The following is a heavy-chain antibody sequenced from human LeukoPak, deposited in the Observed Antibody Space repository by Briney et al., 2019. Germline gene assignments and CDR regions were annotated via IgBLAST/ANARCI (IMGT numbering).Heavy chain of an antibody. CDR3: ARESSGWYLGFDY. Sequence: ASVKVSCKASGYTFTSYYMHWVRQAPGQGLEWMGIINPGGGSTSYAQKFQGRVTMTRDTSTSTVYMELGSLRSEDTAVYYCARESSGWYLGFDYWGQGTLVTVSS. D-gene: IGHD6-19*01. CDR2: INPGGGST. V-gene: IGHV1-46*01. CDR1: GYTFTSYY. J-gene: IGHJ4*02.